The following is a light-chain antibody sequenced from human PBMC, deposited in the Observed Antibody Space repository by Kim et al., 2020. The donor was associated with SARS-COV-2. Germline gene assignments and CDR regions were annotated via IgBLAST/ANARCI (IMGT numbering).Light chain of an antibody. J-gene: IGLJ2*01. Sequence: APGKTALISCGGNNIGSKSVHWYQQKPGQAPVLVVYDDSDRPSGIPERFSGSNSGNTATLTISRVEAGDEADYYCQVWDSSSDHVVFGGGTQLTVL. CDR2: DDS. CDR3: QVWDSSSDHVV. V-gene: IGLV3-21*03. CDR1: NIGSKS.